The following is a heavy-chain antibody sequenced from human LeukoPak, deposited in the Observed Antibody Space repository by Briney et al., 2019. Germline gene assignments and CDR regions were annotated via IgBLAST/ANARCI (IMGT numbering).Heavy chain of an antibody. CDR1: GFTFSSYA. Sequence: GGSLRLSCAASGFTFSSYAMSWVRQAPGKGLEWVSAISGSGGSTYYADSVEGRFTISRDNSKNTLYLQMNSLRAEDTAVYYCAKFKKEDYYDSSGYYGPANWGQGTLVTVSS. V-gene: IGHV3-23*01. CDR2: ISGSGGST. D-gene: IGHD3-22*01. CDR3: AKFKKEDYYDSSGYYGPAN. J-gene: IGHJ4*02.